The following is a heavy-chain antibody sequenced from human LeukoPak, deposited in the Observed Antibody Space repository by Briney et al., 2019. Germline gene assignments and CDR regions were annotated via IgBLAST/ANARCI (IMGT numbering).Heavy chain of an antibody. CDR2: IIPIFGTA. CDR1: GDTFSSYA. J-gene: IGHJ6*03. Sequence: SVKVSCKASGDTFSSYAISWVRQAPGQGLEWMGGIIPIFGTANYAQKFQGRVTITADESTSTAYMELSSLRSEDTAVYYCARWRTSGGDYYYYYMDVWGKGTTVTVSS. V-gene: IGHV1-69*13. D-gene: IGHD3-10*01. CDR3: ARWRTSGGDYYYYYMDV.